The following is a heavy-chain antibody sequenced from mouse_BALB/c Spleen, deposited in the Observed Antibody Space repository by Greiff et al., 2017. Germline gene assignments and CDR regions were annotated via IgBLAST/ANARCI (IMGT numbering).Heavy chain of an antibody. CDR2: INPSNGRT. Sequence: QVQLQQPGAELVKPGASVKLSCKASGYTFTSYWMHWVKQRPGQGLEWIGEINPSNGRTNYNEKFKSKATLTVDKSSCTAYMQLSSLTSEDSAVYYCARWGDYDGFDYWGQGTTLTVSS. CDR1: GYTFTSYW. CDR3: ARWGDYDGFDY. J-gene: IGHJ2*01. D-gene: IGHD2-4*01. V-gene: IGHV1S81*02.